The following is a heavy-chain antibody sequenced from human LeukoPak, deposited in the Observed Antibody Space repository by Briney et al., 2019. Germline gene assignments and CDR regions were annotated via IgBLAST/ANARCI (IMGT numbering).Heavy chain of an antibody. Sequence: ASVKVSCKASGGTFSSHAISWVRQAPGQGLEWMGGIIPIFGASNSAQKFQGRVTITTDESTSTAYMELSSLRSEDTAVYYCTRDRGYCRNSDCYHYYMDVWGGGTTVTVSS. CDR2: IIPIFGAS. CDR1: GGTFSSHA. CDR3: TRDRGYCRNSDCYHYYMDV. D-gene: IGHD2-8*01. J-gene: IGHJ6*03. V-gene: IGHV1-69*05.